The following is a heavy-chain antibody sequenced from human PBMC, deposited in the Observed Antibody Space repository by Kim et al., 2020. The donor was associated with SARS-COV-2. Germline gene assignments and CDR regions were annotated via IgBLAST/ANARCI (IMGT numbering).Heavy chain of an antibody. CDR1: GYSFTSYW. CDR2: IDPSDSYT. Sequence: GESLKISCKGSGYSFTSYWISWVRQMPGKGLEWMGRIDPSDSYTNYSPSFQGHVTISADNSISTAYLQWSSLKASDTAMYYCAGHDAVGYGMDVWGQGTTVTVSS. V-gene: IGHV5-10-1*01. J-gene: IGHJ6*02. CDR3: AGHDAVGYGMDV.